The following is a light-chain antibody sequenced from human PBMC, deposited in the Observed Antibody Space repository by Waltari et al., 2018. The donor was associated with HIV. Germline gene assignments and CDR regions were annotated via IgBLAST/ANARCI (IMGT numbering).Light chain of an antibody. CDR2: DAS. J-gene: IGKJ1*01. CDR1: QSVSSY. Sequence: LTQSPASLPRSPGERATLTCRDSQSVSSYVAWYQQKPGQAPRLLIYDASNRATGIPARFSGSGSGTDFTLTISSLEPEDFAVYYCQQRSNWPPWTFGQGTKVEIK. CDR3: QQRSNWPPWT. V-gene: IGKV3-11*01.